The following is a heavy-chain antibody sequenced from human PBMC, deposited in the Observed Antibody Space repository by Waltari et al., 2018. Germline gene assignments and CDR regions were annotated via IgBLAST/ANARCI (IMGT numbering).Heavy chain of an antibody. CDR3: VRHVRTTSGGKHFDH. Sequence: QLQLQESGPGLVKASETLSLTCTVSGDSISSSSYYWGWVRPPPGKGLEWIGNMYYSGSTYYNPSLKSRVTISGDTSKSQFSLKLSSVTAADTSMYYCVRHVRTTSGGKHFDHWGQGMLVTVSP. CDR2: MYYSGST. CDR1: GDSISSSSYY. J-gene: IGHJ4*02. V-gene: IGHV4-39*01. D-gene: IGHD2-15*01.